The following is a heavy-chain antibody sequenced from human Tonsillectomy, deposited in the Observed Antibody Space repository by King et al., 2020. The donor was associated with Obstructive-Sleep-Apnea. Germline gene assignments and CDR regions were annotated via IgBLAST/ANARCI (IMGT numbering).Heavy chain of an antibody. CDR1: GYNFTNYW. D-gene: IGHD3-22*01. CDR2: IYPADSDT. J-gene: IGHJ4*02. Sequence: VQLVESGADVKKPGESLKISCRGSGYNFTNYWIGWVRQLPGKGPEWMGIIYPADSDTRYSPSFQGQVTISADKSISTAYLQWSSLKASDTAMYYCAREGYYDSSGYYYPLGYWGQGTLVAVSS. V-gene: IGHV5-51*01. CDR3: AREGYYDSSGYYYPLGY.